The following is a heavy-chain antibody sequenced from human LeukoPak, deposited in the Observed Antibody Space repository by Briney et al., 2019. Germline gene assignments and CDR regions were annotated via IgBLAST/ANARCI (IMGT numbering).Heavy chain of an antibody. D-gene: IGHD2-15*01. CDR3: ARAGYCSGGSCYSNPYFDY. J-gene: IGHJ4*02. V-gene: IGHV3-74*01. CDR1: GLTLSSYW. CDR2: INSDGSST. Sequence: RGSLRLSWPAAGLTLSSYWMHWVRQAAGKGLVWVSRINSDGSSTSYADSVKGRFTISRDNAKNTLYLQMNSLRAEDTAVYYCARAGYCSGGSCYSNPYFDYWGQGTLVTVSS.